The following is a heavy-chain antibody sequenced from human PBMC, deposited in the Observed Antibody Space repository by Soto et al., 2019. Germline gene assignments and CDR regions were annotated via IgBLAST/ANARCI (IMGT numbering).Heavy chain of an antibody. CDR2: ISSSSSTI. V-gene: IGHV3-48*01. J-gene: IGHJ4*02. CDR3: ARDLGYYGDYVGY. D-gene: IGHD4-17*01. CDR1: GFTFSSYS. Sequence: GSLRLSCAASGFTFSSYSMNWVRQAPGKGLEWVSYISSSSSTIYYADSVKGRFTISRDNAKNSLYLQMNSLRAEDTAVYYCARDLGYYGDYVGYWGQGTLVTVSS.